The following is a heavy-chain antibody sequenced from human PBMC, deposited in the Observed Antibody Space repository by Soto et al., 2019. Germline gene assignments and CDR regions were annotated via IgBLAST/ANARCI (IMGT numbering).Heavy chain of an antibody. CDR3: AGYYYDSSGYYTGAFDI. V-gene: IGHV3-7*05. D-gene: IGHD3-22*01. J-gene: IGHJ3*02. CDR2: IKQDGSEK. Sequence: EVQLVESGGGLVQPGGSPRLSCAASGFTFSSYWMSWVRQAPGKGLEWVANIKQDGSEKYYVDSVKGRFTISRDNAKNSLYLQMNSLRAEDTAVYYCAGYYYDSSGYYTGAFDIWGQGTMVTVSS. CDR1: GFTFSSYW.